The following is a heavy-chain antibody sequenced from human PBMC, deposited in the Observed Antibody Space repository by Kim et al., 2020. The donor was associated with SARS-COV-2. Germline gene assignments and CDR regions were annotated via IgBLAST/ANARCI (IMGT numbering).Heavy chain of an antibody. Sequence: ASVKVSCKASGYTFTGYYMHWVRQAPGQGLEWMGWINPNSGGTNYAQKFQGRVTMTRDTSISTAYMELSRLRSDDTAVYYCARSNAARHYYYGMDVWGQGTTVTVSS. CDR1: GYTFTGYY. CDR2: INPNSGGT. CDR3: ARSNAARHYYYGMDV. V-gene: IGHV1-2*02. D-gene: IGHD6-6*01. J-gene: IGHJ6*02.